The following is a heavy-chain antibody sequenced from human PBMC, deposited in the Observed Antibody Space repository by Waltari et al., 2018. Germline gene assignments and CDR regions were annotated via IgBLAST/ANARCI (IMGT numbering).Heavy chain of an antibody. CDR3: ASREGGRYFDL. CDR1: GFTFDDYA. V-gene: IGHV3-9*01. Sequence: EVQLVESGGGLVQPGRSLRLSCAASGFTFDDYAMHWVRQAPGKGLEWVSGISWNSGSIGYADSVKGRFTISRDNAKNSLYLQMNSLRAEDTAVYYCASREGGRYFDLWGRGTLVIVSS. J-gene: IGHJ2*01. CDR2: ISWNSGSI. D-gene: IGHD1-26*01.